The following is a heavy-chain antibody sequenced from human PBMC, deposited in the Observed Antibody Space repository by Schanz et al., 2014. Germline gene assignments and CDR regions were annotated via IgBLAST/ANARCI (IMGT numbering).Heavy chain of an antibody. CDR3: AKAQGSSFDS. V-gene: IGHV3-23*01. CDR1: GFAVDNYY. Sequence: DVQLLESGGGLVQPGGSLRLSCAASGFAVDNYYMSCVRQAPGKGLEWVSSFNDGGVNKYYADSVKGRFTISSDNSKSTLYLQMSSLRAEDTAVYYCAKAQGSSFDSWGQGTLVTVSS. J-gene: IGHJ4*02. CDR2: FNDGGVNK. D-gene: IGHD6-13*01.